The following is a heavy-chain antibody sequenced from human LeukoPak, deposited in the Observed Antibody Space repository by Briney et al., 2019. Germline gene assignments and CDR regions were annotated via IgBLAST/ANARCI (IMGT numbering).Heavy chain of an antibody. J-gene: IGHJ6*02. CDR1: GGSISSSSYY. V-gene: IGHV4-39*07. D-gene: IGHD6-19*01. CDR2: IYHSGST. Sequence: SETLSLTCTVSGGSISSSSYYWGWIRQPPGKGLEWIGSIYHSGSTYYNPSLKSRVTISVDTSKNQFSLKLNSVTAADTAVYYCARGYSSGWLYGTDVWGQGTTVTVSS. CDR3: ARGYSSGWLYGTDV.